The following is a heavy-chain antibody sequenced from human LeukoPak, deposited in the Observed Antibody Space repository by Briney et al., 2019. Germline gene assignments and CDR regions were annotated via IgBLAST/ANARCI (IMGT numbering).Heavy chain of an antibody. CDR3: AREDTIEAVGTTSDEAFHI. CDR2: INEDGSKT. D-gene: IGHD2-21*02. CDR1: GLTFRSYW. J-gene: IGHJ3*02. Sequence: GGSLRLSCGASGLTFRSYWMSWVRQAPGEGLEWVANINEDGSKTNYVGSVKGRFTISRDNAKHSLYLQMNSLRVEDTAVYYCAREDTIEAVGTTSDEAFHIWGQGTMVTVSS. V-gene: IGHV3-7*01.